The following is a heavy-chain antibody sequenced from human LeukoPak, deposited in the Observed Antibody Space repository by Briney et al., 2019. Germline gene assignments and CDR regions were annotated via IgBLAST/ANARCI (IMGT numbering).Heavy chain of an antibody. J-gene: IGHJ4*02. Sequence: SVKVSCKASGGTFSSYAISWVRQAPGQGLEWMGGIIPIFGTANYAQKFQGRVTITADESTSTAYMELSSLRSEDTAVYYCARDQDYNSGSYLFDYWGQGTLVTVSS. CDR1: GGTFSSYA. CDR3: ARDQDYNSGSYLFDY. V-gene: IGHV1-69*13. CDR2: IIPIFGTA. D-gene: IGHD1-26*01.